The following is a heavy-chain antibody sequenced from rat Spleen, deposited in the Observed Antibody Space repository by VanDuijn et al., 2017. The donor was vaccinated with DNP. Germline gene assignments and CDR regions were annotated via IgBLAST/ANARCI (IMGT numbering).Heavy chain of an antibody. J-gene: IGHJ2*01. V-gene: IGHV3-3*01. Sequence: EVQLQESGPGLVKPSQSLSLTCSVTGFSITSSHRWNWIRKFPGDKLEWMAYINSAGITDYTPSLKSRISITRDTSKNQFFLQVNSVTTEDTATYYCARERYYYYSGFDYWGQGVMVTVSS. CDR2: INSAGIT. CDR1: GFSITSSHR. D-gene: IGHD1-2*01. CDR3: ARERYYYYSGFDY.